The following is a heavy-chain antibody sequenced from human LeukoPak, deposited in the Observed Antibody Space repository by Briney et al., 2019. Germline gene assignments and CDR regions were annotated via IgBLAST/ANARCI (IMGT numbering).Heavy chain of an antibody. CDR2: ISSSSSSI. V-gene: IGHV3-21*04. Sequence: PGGSLRLSCAVSGFTFSSYSINWVRQAPGKGLEWVSVISSSSSSIYFADSVKGRFTISRDNAKNSLYLQMNSLRAEDTALYYCARKRSSPPPYYYYYMDVWGKGTTVTVSS. D-gene: IGHD1-26*01. J-gene: IGHJ6*03. CDR3: ARKRSSPPPYYYYYMDV. CDR1: GFTFSSYS.